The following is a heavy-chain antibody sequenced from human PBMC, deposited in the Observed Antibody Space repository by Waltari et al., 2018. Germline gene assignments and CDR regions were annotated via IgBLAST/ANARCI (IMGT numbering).Heavy chain of an antibody. Sequence: EVQLVESGGGLVQPGGSLRLSCAASGFTFSTHWMSWVRQAPGKGLEWVANIKRDGSVKDYVDSVKGRFTISRDNAKNSVYLQMNSLGVEDTAVYYCARSRKSRPRYFDYWGQGTLVTVSS. J-gene: IGHJ4*02. CDR1: GFTFSTHW. V-gene: IGHV3-7*01. CDR3: ARSRKSRPRYFDY. CDR2: IKRDGSVK.